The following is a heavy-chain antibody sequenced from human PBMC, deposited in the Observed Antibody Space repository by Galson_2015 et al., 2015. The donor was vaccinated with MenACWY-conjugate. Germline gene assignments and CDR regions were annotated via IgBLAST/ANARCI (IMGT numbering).Heavy chain of an antibody. D-gene: IGHD3-9*01. Sequence: PALVKPTQTLTLTCTFSGFSLTTTGVGVGWIRQPPGKALEWLVLLYWDDDKRYSPSLKSRLTITKDTPKNPVVLTMTNMDPVDTATYYCAHGYFDILTGYYWFDAFDIWGQGTMVTVSS. CDR2: LYWDDDK. CDR3: AHGYFDILTGYYWFDAFDI. V-gene: IGHV2-5*02. CDR1: GFSLTTTGVG. J-gene: IGHJ3*02.